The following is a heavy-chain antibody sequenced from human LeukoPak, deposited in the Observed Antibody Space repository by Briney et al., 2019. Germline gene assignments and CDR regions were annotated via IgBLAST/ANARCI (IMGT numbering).Heavy chain of an antibody. Sequence: GGSLRPSCVVSGFTFDKAWMSWVRQAPGKGLEWVGRIKSKTDGGTTDYAAPVKGRFTISRDDSKNTLYLQMNSLKTEDTALYYCTTDGYCSGGSCYSGVDWGQGTLVTVSS. CDR2: IKSKTDGGTT. V-gene: IGHV3-15*01. J-gene: IGHJ4*02. D-gene: IGHD2-15*01. CDR3: TTDGYCSGGSCYSGVD. CDR1: GFTFDKAW.